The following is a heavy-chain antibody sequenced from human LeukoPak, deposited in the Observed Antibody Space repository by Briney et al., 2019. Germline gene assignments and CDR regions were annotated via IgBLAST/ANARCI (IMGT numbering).Heavy chain of an antibody. J-gene: IGHJ4*02. D-gene: IGHD3-10*01. CDR2: IYSGDTT. Sequence: GGSLRLSCAASGFTVRTNYMSWVRQAPGKGLEGVSVIYSGDTTFYADSVRGKFTISRDNSKNTLYLQMNSLRAEDTAVYYCASILRSSSGYYFDYWGQGTLVTVSS. CDR3: ASILRSSSGYYFDY. CDR1: GFTVRTNY. V-gene: IGHV3-66*01.